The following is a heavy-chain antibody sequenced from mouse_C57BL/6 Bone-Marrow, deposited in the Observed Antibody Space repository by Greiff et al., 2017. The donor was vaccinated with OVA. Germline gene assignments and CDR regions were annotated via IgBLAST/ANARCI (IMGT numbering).Heavy chain of an antibody. CDR3: ARKGRYYAMDY. J-gene: IGHJ4*01. Sequence: EVKVVESGGGLVKPGGSLKLSCAASGFTFSSYAMSWVRQTPEKRLEWVATISDGGSYTYYPDNVKGRFTISRDNAKNNLYLQMSHLKSEDTAMYYCARKGRYYAMDYWGQGTSVTVSS. CDR2: ISDGGSYT. D-gene: IGHD3-3*01. V-gene: IGHV5-4*03. CDR1: GFTFSSYA.